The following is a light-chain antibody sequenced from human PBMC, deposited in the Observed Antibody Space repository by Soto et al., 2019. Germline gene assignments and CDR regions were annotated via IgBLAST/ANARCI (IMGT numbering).Light chain of an antibody. V-gene: IGKV1-9*01. CDR2: AAS. Sequence: DIQLTQSPSFLSASVGDRVTITCRASQGIRDFLAWYQQKPGKAPKLLIYAASTLQAGVLTRFSGFASGTEFTLTISNLQPADSATYYCQQFNVYPLTFGGGTKVEIK. CDR3: QQFNVYPLT. J-gene: IGKJ4*01. CDR1: QGIRDF.